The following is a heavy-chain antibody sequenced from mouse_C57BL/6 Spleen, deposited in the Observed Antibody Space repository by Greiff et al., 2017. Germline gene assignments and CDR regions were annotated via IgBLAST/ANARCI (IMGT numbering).Heavy chain of an antibody. CDR1: GFTFSDYG. CDR3: ATHYYGSSYGCYFGV. D-gene: IGHD1-1*01. V-gene: IGHV5-17*01. J-gene: IGHJ1*03. Sequence: EVQGVESGGGLVKPGGSLKLSCAASGFTFSDYGMHWVRQAPEKGLAWVAYISSGSSTIYYADTVKGRFTISSDNAKNTLFLHMTSLRSEDTAMYYCATHYYGSSYGCYFGVWGTGATVTVSS. CDR2: ISSGSSTI.